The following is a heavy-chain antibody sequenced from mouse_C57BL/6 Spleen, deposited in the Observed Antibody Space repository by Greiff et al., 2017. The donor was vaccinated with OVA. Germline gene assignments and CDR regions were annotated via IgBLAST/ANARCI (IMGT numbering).Heavy chain of an antibody. CDR3: ALDSSGSFDY. D-gene: IGHD3-2*02. Sequence: EVQRVESVAELVRPGASVKLSCTASGFNITNTYMHWVKQRPEQGLEWIGRIDPANGNTKYAPKFQGKATITADTSSNTAYLQLSSLTSEDTAIYYCALDSSGSFDYWGQGTTLTVSS. V-gene: IGHV14-3*01. CDR2: IDPANGNT. J-gene: IGHJ2*01. CDR1: GFNITNTY.